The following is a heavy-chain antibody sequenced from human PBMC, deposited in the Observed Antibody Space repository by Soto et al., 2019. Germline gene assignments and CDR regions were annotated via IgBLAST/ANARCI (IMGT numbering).Heavy chain of an antibody. CDR3: AAHRRVHYSGWPFPEY. CDR2: VSPSGDT. CDR1: GASFNDYF. V-gene: IGHV4-59*01. J-gene: IGHJ4*02. Sequence: QVLLQESGPGLVKPSETLSLTCSVSGASFNDYFWIWMRQTPGTGLEWIGYVSPSGDTKYYPFLKTRGITSVDRVNSQISLNVYFVTAADAGVYFCAAHRRVHYSGWPFPEYWGQGALVAVSS. D-gene: IGHD5-12*01.